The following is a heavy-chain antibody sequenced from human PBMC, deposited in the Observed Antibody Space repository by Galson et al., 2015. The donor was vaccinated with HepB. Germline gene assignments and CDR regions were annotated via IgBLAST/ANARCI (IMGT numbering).Heavy chain of an antibody. D-gene: IGHD6-19*01. J-gene: IGHJ4*02. CDR1: GFTFSSYW. V-gene: IGHV3-7*03. Sequence: SLRLSCAASGFTFSSYWMSWVRQAPGKGLEWVANIKQDGSEKYYVDSVKGRFTISRDNAKNSLYLQMNNLRAEDTAVYYCAREGSGWFEFDYWGQGTLVTVSS. CDR3: AREGSGWFEFDY. CDR2: IKQDGSEK.